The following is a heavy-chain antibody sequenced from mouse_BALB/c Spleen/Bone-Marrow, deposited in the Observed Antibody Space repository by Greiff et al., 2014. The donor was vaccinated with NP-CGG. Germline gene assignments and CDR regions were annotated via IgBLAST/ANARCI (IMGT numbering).Heavy chain of an antibody. Sequence: VQLKEPGGGLVQPGGSRKLSCAASGFTFSSFGIHWVRQAPEKGLEWVAYISSDSSTIYYADTVKGRFTISRDKPKNTLFLQMTSLRSEDTAMYYCARSNYVGYYAMDYWGQGTSVTVSS. CDR3: ARSNYVGYYAMDY. V-gene: IGHV5-17*02. J-gene: IGHJ4*01. D-gene: IGHD1-1*01. CDR1: GFTFSSFG. CDR2: ISSDSSTI.